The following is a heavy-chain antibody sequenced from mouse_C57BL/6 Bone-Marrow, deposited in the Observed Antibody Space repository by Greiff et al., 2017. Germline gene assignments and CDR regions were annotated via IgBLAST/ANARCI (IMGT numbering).Heavy chain of an antibody. Sequence: QVQLKESGAELVKPGASVKLSCKASGYTFTEYTIHWVKQRSGQGLEWIGWFYPGSGSIKYNEKFKDKATLTADKSSSTVYMELSRLTSEDSAVYFCERHEDQRGIYYGYGYAMDYWGQGTSVTVSS. CDR1: GYTFTEYT. CDR2: FYPGSGSI. V-gene: IGHV1-62-2*01. CDR3: ERHEDQRGIYYGYGYAMDY. J-gene: IGHJ4*01. D-gene: IGHD2-2*01.